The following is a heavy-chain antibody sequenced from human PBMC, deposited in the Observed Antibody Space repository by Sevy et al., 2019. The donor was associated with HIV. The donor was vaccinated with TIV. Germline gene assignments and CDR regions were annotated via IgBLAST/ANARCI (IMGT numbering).Heavy chain of an antibody. V-gene: IGHV3-21*01. CDR3: ARDSGLWELPSLNDY. Sequence: GGSLRLSCAASGFTFSSYSMNWVRQAPGNGLEWVSSISSSSSYIYYADSVKGRFTISRDNAKNSLYLQMNSLRAEDTAVYYCARDSGLWELPSLNDYWRQGTLVTVSS. CDR1: GFTFSSYS. J-gene: IGHJ4*02. CDR2: ISSSSSYI. D-gene: IGHD1-26*01.